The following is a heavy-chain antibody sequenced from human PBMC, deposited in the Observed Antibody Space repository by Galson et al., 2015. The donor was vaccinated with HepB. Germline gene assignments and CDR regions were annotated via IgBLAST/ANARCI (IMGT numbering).Heavy chain of an antibody. CDR3: ARDHRIGRGNDY. J-gene: IGHJ4*02. D-gene: IGHD3-16*01. Sequence: SLRLSCAATGFTFSSYAMHWVRQAPGKGLEWVAVISYDGSNKYYADSVKGRFTISRDNSKNTLYLQMNSLRAEDTAVYYCARDHRIGRGNDYWGQGTLVTISS. CDR1: GFTFSSYA. CDR2: ISYDGSNK. V-gene: IGHV3-30*04.